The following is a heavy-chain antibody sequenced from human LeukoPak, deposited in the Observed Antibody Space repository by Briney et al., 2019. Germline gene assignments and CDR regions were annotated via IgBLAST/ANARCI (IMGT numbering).Heavy chain of an antibody. CDR2: ISHSGST. CDR1: GGSFSGYY. D-gene: IGHD2-15*01. J-gene: IGHJ6*02. CDR3: ARGVRGRYCSGGSCAYGMDV. V-gene: IGHV4-34*01. Sequence: SETLSLTCAVYGGSFSGYYWSWIRQPPGKGLEWIGEISHSGSTNYNPSLKSRVTISVDTSKNQFSLKLSSVTAADTAVYYCARGVRGRYCSGGSCAYGMDVWGQGTTVTVSS.